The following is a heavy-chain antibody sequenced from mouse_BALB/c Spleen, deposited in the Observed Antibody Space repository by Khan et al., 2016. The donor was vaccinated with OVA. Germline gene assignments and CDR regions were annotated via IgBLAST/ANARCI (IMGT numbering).Heavy chain of an antibody. V-gene: IGHV3-8*02. J-gene: IGHJ3*01. CDR1: GDSITSGY. CDR3: ARSTYRYAFAY. Sequence: EVQLQESGPSLVKPSQTLSLTCSVTGDSITSGYWSWIRKFPGNKLEYMGYMFSTGDTDYNPSLKSRLAITRHTSKNQYYLQLNSVTTEDTATYYCARSTYRYAFAYWGQGTLVTVSA. CDR2: MFSTGDT. D-gene: IGHD2-14*01.